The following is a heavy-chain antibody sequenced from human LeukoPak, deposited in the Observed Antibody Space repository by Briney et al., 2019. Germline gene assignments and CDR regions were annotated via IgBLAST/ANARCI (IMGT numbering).Heavy chain of an antibody. CDR2: INHSGST. J-gene: IGHJ4*02. V-gene: IGHV4-34*01. CDR1: GGSFIGYY. Sequence: KPSETLSLTCAVYGGSFIGYYWSWIRQPPGKGLEWIGEINHSGSTNYNPSLKSRVTISVDTSKNQFSLKLSSVTAADTAVYYCARGREELPPPPLDYWGQGTLVTVSS. CDR3: ARGREELPPPPLDY. D-gene: IGHD1-26*01.